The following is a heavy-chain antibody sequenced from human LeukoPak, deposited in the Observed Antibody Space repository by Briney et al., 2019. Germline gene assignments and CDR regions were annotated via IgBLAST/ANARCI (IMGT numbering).Heavy chain of an antibody. D-gene: IGHD2-15*01. CDR2: INEDGSEK. V-gene: IGHV3-7*01. CDR3: ARIHSSGYCSDTTCFPMDY. CDR1: RSIFSSYW. J-gene: IGHJ4*02. Sequence: GGSLRLSCEASRSIFSSYWMTWVRQAPGKGLEWVANINEDGSEKYYVDSVKGRFTISRDNAKNSLCLQMNSLRAEDTAVYYCARIHSSGYCSDTTCFPMDYWGQGTLVTVSS.